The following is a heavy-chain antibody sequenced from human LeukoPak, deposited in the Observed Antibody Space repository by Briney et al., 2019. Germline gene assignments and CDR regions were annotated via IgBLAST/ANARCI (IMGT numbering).Heavy chain of an antibody. D-gene: IGHD3-9*01. CDR2: ISSSGSTI. V-gene: IGHV3-48*03. CDR3: ARDAGRDILTGSPGQYGMDV. Sequence: GGSLRLSCAASGFTFSSYEMNWVRQAPGKGLEWVSYISSSGSTIYYADSVKGRFTISRDNAKNSLYLQMNSLRAEETAVYYCARDAGRDILTGSPGQYGMDVWGQGTTVTVSS. CDR1: GFTFSSYE. J-gene: IGHJ6*02.